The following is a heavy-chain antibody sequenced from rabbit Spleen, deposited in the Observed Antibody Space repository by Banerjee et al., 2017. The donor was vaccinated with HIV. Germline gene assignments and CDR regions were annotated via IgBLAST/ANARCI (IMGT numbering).Heavy chain of an antibody. J-gene: IGHJ6*01. CDR2: IAGSSSGFT. V-gene: IGHV1S40*01. Sequence: QSLEESGGGLVQPEGSLALTCKASGFSFSSSDYLCWVGQAPGKGLEWISCIAGSSSGFTYSATWAKGRFTISKTSSTTVTLQMTSLTAADTATYFCARDTGSSFSSYGMDLWGQGTLVTVS. D-gene: IGHD8-1*01. CDR1: GFSFSSSDY. CDR3: ARDTGSSFSSYGMDL.